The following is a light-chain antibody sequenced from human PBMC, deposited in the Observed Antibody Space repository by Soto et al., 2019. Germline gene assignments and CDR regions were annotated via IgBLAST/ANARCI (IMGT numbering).Light chain of an antibody. CDR3: SSCTSRATLV. CDR2: EVF. J-gene: IGLJ2*01. CDR1: SSDVGDYNY. Sequence: QSALTQPASVSGSPGQSITISCTATSSDVGDYNYVSWYQQYPGKAPKLVIYEVFNRPSGVSHRFSGSKSDNTASLIISGLQTEDEADYYCSSCTSRATLVFGGGTKLTGL. V-gene: IGLV2-14*01.